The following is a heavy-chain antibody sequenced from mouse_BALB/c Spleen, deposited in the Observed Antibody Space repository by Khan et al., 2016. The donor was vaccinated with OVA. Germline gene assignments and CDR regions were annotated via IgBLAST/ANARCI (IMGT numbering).Heavy chain of an antibody. CDR3: ATPPYCSYTLDY. Sequence: QIQLVQSGPELKKPGETVKISCKASGYTFTNYGMNWVKQSPGKALKWMGWINTYTGEPTYADDFKGRFAFSLETSASTAYLQINNLKNEDTATXFGATPPYCSYTLDYWGQGTSVTVSS. CDR2: INTYTGEP. V-gene: IGHV9-3-1*01. D-gene: IGHD2-10*01. J-gene: IGHJ4*01. CDR1: GYTFTNYG.